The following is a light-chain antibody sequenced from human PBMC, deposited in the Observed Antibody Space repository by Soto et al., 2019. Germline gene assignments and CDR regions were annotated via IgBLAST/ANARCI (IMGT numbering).Light chain of an antibody. CDR1: QGISNY. Sequence: DIQMTQSPSSLSASVGDRVTITCRASQGISNYLAWYQQKPEKVPKLLIYAASTLQSGVPSRFSGSGAGTDFTLTISSLQPEDVATYYCQKYNSALFTFGHGTKVDIK. CDR2: AAS. V-gene: IGKV1-27*01. CDR3: QKYNSALFT. J-gene: IGKJ3*01.